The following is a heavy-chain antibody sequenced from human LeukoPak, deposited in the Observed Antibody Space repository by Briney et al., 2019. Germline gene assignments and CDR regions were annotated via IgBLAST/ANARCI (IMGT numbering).Heavy chain of an antibody. Sequence: PGGSLRLSCAASGFTFSSYGMHWVRQAPGKGLEWVAVISYDGSNKYYADSVKGRFTISRDNSKNTLYLQMNSLRAEDTAVNYCAKTLNRGGFVGVVIIDQYYGMDVWGQGTTVTVSS. CDR1: GFTFSSYG. CDR2: ISYDGSNK. V-gene: IGHV3-30*18. D-gene: IGHD3-3*01. J-gene: IGHJ6*02. CDR3: AKTLNRGGFVGVVIIDQYYGMDV.